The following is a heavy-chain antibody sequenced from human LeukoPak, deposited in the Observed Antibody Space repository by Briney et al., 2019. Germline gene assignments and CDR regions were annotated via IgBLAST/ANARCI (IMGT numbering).Heavy chain of an antibody. V-gene: IGHV4-34*01. CDR1: GGSFSGYY. Sequence: KPSETLSLTCAVYGGSFSGYYWSWIRQPPGKGLEWIGEINHSGSTNYNPSLKSRVTISVDTSKNQFSLKLSSVTAADTAVYYCARLVGYSYEYYFDYWGQGTLVTVSS. D-gene: IGHD5-18*01. CDR3: ARLVGYSYEYYFDY. J-gene: IGHJ4*02. CDR2: INHSGST.